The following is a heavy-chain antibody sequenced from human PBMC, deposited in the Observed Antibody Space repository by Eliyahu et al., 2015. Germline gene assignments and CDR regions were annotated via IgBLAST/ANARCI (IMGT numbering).Heavy chain of an antibody. Sequence: EVQLVESGGGLVQPGGSLRLSCAASGFPFGXYELXWVRQAPGKGLGWVSYISSSGSTIYYADSVKGRFTISRDNAKNSLYLQMNSLRAEDTAVYYCAREGIGYCTNGVCPGTFDIWGQGTMVTVSS. CDR2: ISSSGSTI. D-gene: IGHD2-8*01. CDR3: AREGIGYCTNGVCPGTFDI. CDR1: GFPFGXYE. V-gene: IGHV3-48*03. J-gene: IGHJ3*02.